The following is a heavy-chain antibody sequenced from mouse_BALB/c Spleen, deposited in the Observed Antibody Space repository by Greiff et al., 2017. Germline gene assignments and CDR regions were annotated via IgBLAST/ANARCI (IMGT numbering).Heavy chain of an antibody. J-gene: IGHJ4*01. CDR1: GYSITSDYA. CDR2: ISDSGST. D-gene: IGHD2-14*01. CDR3: ARANYRYDDGAMDD. Sequence: EVQLQESGPGLVKPSQSLTLSCTATGYSITSDYAWYWIRQFPGNILEWMGYISDSGSTSYNPTLKSRISITRDTSKNQFFLQLNSVTTEDTATYYCARANYRYDDGAMDDWGQGTSVTVSS. V-gene: IGHV3-2*02.